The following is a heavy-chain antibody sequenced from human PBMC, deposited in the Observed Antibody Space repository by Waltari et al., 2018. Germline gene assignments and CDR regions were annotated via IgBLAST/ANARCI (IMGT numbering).Heavy chain of an antibody. Sequence: EVQLVEYGGGLVQSGGALGLSLPAPGLTFSSYGMNWVRQAPGKGLEWISYISGSGTTIYYADSVKGRFTISRDDAENSLYLQINSLRAEDTALYYCARRFDSWGQGTRVTVSS. V-gene: IGHV3-48*03. CDR2: ISGSGTTI. J-gene: IGHJ4*02. CDR1: GLTFSSYG. CDR3: ARRFDS.